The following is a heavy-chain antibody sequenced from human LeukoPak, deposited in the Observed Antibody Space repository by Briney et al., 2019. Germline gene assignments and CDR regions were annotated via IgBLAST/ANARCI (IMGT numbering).Heavy chain of an antibody. D-gene: IGHD3-3*01. CDR1: GYTFTSYY. Sequence: ASVKVSCKASGYTFTSYYMHWVRQAPGQGLEWMGIINPSGGSTSYAQKFQGRVTMTRDTSTRTVYMELSSLRSEDTAVYYCAREGLRFLDPDWFDPWGQGTLVTVSS. CDR2: INPSGGST. J-gene: IGHJ5*02. V-gene: IGHV1-46*01. CDR3: AREGLRFLDPDWFDP.